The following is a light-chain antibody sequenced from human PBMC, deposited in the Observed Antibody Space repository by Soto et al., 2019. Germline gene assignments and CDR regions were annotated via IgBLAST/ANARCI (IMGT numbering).Light chain of an antibody. CDR3: ISYTTSGTDV. CDR2: DVN. Sequence: QSALTQPASVSGSPGQSIAISCTGASSDIGAYNYVSWHQQHPGKAPKLMIYDVNNRPSGVSDRFSGSKSGYTASLTISGLQAEDEAEYYCISYTTSGTDVFGTGTKLTVL. V-gene: IGLV2-14*03. CDR1: SSDIGAYNY. J-gene: IGLJ1*01.